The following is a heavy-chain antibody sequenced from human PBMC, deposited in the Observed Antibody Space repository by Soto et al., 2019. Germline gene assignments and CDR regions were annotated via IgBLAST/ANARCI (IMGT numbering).Heavy chain of an antibody. J-gene: IGHJ6*02. D-gene: IGHD3-3*01. CDR1: GGSISSYY. V-gene: IGHV4-59*01. CDR3: ARDQGITTFGVYSMYYYGMDV. Sequence: SETLSLTCTVSGGSISSYYWSWIRQPPGKGLEWIGYIYYSGSTNYNPSLKSRVTISVDTSKNQFSLKLRSDDTAVYYCARDQGITTFGVYSMYYYGMDVWGQGTTVTVSS. CDR2: IYYSGST.